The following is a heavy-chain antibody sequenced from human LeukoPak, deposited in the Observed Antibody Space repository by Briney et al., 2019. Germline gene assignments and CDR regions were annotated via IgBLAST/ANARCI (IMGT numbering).Heavy chain of an antibody. CDR2: ISSSSSTI. V-gene: IGHV3-48*01. J-gene: IGHJ4*02. CDR1: GFTFSSYS. Sequence: PGGSLRLSCAASGFTFSSYSMNWVRQAPGKWLEWVSYISSSSSTIYYADSVKGRFTISRDNAKNSLYLQMNRLRAEDTAVYYCAREHYYDSSGYYDLFDYWGQGTLVTVSS. CDR3: AREHYYDSSGYYDLFDY. D-gene: IGHD3-22*01.